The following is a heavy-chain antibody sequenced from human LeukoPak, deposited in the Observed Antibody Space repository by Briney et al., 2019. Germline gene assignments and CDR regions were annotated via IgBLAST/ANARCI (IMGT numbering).Heavy chain of an antibody. CDR1: GGTVSSYA. V-gene: IGHV1-69*05. D-gene: IGHD3-22*01. CDR3: ARDQYDSSGYYYY. Sequence: SVKVSCKASGGTVSSYAISWVRQAPGQGLEWMGRIIPIFGTANYAQKFQGRVTITTDESTSTAYMELRSLRSEDTTVYYCARDQYDSSGYYYYWGQGTLVTVPS. CDR2: IIPIFGTA. J-gene: IGHJ4*02.